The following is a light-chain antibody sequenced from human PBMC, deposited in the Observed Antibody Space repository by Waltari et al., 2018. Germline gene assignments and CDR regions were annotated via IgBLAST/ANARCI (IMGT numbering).Light chain of an antibody. CDR3: QERSNWPGGS. J-gene: IGKJ4*01. V-gene: IGKV3-11*01. CDR1: QSVYTH. Sequence: EIVLTQSPATLSLSPGESATLSCRASQSVYTHLAWYQQTPGQAPRLLIYDVSNRTTGIPARFVGSGSGTDFTLTISSLEPEDFAVYYCQERSNWPGGSFGGGTKVEIK. CDR2: DVS.